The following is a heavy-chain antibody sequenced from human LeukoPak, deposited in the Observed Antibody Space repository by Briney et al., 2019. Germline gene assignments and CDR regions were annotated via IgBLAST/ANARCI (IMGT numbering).Heavy chain of an antibody. J-gene: IGHJ4*02. CDR1: GFTFSSYA. Sequence: PGASLRLSCAASGFTFSSYAMSWVRQAPGKGLEWVSAISGSGGSTYYADSVKGRFTISRDNSKNTLYLQMNSLRAEDTAVYYCAKDGLYYYGSGSYSDYWGQGTLVTVSS. V-gene: IGHV3-23*01. D-gene: IGHD3-10*01. CDR3: AKDGLYYYGSGSYSDY. CDR2: ISGSGGST.